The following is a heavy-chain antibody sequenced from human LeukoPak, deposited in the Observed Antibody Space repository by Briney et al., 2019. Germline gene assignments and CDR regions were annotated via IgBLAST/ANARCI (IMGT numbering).Heavy chain of an antibody. Sequence: GGSLRLSCAASGFTFSSYEMNWVRQAPGKGLEWVATIKLDGSAKHYVDSVKGRFTISRDNAKNSLYLQMNSLRAEDTAVYYCGRANYGSGYVFDYWGQGTLVTVSS. CDR1: GFTFSSYE. CDR2: IKLDGSAK. CDR3: GRANYGSGYVFDY. D-gene: IGHD3-10*01. J-gene: IGHJ4*02. V-gene: IGHV3-7*01.